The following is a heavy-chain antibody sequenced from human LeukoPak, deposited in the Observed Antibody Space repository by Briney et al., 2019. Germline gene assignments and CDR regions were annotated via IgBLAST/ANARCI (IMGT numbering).Heavy chain of an antibody. V-gene: IGHV4-30-2*01. CDR1: GGSISSGGYS. Sequence: SETLSLTCAVSGGSISSGGYSWSWIRQPPGTGLEWIGYIYHSGSTYYNPSLKSRVTISVDRSKNQFSLKLSSVTAADTAVYYCAREAYYYDSSGVFDYWGQGTLVTVSS. CDR2: IYHSGST. J-gene: IGHJ4*02. CDR3: AREAYYYDSSGVFDY. D-gene: IGHD3-22*01.